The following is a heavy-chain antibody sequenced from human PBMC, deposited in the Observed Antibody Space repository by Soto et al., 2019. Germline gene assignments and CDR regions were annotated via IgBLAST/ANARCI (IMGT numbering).Heavy chain of an antibody. J-gene: IGHJ4*02. CDR1: GYTFTGYY. Sequence: QVQLVQSGAEVKKPGASVKVSCKASGYTFTGYYMHWVRQAPVQGLEWMGWINPNSGGTNYAQKVQGRVTMTRDTSISTAYMELSRLRSDDTAVYYCARGRGGYCSGGSCYSDYYFDYWVQGTLVNVSS. D-gene: IGHD2-15*01. CDR3: ARGRGGYCSGGSCYSDYYFDY. CDR2: INPNSGGT. V-gene: IGHV1-2*02.